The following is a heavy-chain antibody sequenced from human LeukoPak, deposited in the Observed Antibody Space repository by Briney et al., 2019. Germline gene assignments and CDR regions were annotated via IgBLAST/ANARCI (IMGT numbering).Heavy chain of an antibody. CDR2: ISSSSSYI. CDR1: GFTFSSYS. CDR3: ARETGGNYDY. V-gene: IGHV3-21*01. Sequence: GGSLRLSCAASGFTFSSYSMNWVRQAPGKGLEWDSSISSSSSYIYYADSVKGRFTISRDNAKNSLYLQMNSLRAEDTAVYYCARETGGNYDYWGQGTLVTVSS. J-gene: IGHJ4*02. D-gene: IGHD2-15*01.